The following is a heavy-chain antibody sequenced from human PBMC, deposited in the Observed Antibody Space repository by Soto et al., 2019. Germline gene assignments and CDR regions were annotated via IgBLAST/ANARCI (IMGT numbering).Heavy chain of an antibody. CDR1: GYSFTSYW. J-gene: IGHJ3*01. Sequence: GESLKISCNGSGYSFTSYWISWVRQMPGKGLEWMGRIDPSDSYTNYSPSFQGHVTISADKSISTAYLQWSSLKASDTAMYYCAKTDSSGYFPNPWGQGTMVTVSS. V-gene: IGHV5-10-1*01. CDR2: IDPSDSYT. D-gene: IGHD3-22*01. CDR3: AKTDSSGYFPNP.